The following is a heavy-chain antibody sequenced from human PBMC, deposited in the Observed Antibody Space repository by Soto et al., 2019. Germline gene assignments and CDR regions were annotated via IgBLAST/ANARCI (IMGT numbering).Heavy chain of an antibody. J-gene: IGHJ3*02. CDR3: ARGGEYQRASDI. CDR1: GGSFSGYY. V-gene: IGHV4-34*01. Sequence: SETLSLTCAVYGGSFSGYYWSWIRQPPGKGLEWIGEINHSGSTNYNPSLKSRVTISVDTSKNQFSLKLSSVTAADTAVYNCARGGEYQRASDIWGQGTMVTVSS. CDR2: INHSGST. D-gene: IGHD2-2*01.